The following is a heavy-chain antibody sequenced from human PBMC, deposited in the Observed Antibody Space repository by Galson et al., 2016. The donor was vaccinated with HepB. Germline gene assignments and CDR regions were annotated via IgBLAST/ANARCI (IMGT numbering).Heavy chain of an antibody. J-gene: IGHJ4*02. D-gene: IGHD2-2*01. CDR3: ASGGRRVPFDY. Sequence: TLSLTCAVSGDSVSRNNWWNWVRQPPGKGLEWIGEIYHSGSTRYNTSLKSRVTISLDEYKNHLSLKLTSVTAADTAVYYCASGGRRVPFDYWGQGTLVTVSS. CDR2: IYHSGST. V-gene: IGHV4-4*02. CDR1: GDSVSRNNW.